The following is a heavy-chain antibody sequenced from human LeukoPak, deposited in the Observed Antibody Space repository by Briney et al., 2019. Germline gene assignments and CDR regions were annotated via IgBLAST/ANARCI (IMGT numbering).Heavy chain of an antibody. Sequence: GGSLRLSCAASGFTFSSYEMNWVRQAPGKGLERVSYISSSGSTIYYADSVKGRFTISRDNAKNSLYLQMNSLRAEDTAVYYCAKVSSGYSAFDIWGQGTMVTVSS. CDR2: ISSSGSTI. D-gene: IGHD3-22*01. CDR3: AKVSSGYSAFDI. J-gene: IGHJ3*02. CDR1: GFTFSSYE. V-gene: IGHV3-48*03.